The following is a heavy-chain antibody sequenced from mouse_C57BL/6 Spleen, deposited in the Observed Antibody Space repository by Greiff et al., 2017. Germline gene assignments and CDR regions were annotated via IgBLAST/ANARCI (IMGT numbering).Heavy chain of an antibody. J-gene: IGHJ4*01. D-gene: IGHD2-3*01. Sequence: VQLQQPGAELVKPGASVKMSCKASGYTFTSYWITWVKQRPGQGLEWIGDIYPGSGSTNYNEKFKSKATLTVDTSSSTAYMQLISLTSEDSAVYYCARGGLFYDGYIYAMDYWGQGTSVTVSS. CDR2: IYPGSGST. CDR3: ARGGLFYDGYIYAMDY. V-gene: IGHV1-55*01. CDR1: GYTFTSYW.